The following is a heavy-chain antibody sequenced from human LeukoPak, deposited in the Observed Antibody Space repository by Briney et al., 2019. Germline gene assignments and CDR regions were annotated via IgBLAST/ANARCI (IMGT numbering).Heavy chain of an antibody. CDR1: GFTFSSYA. J-gene: IGHJ4*02. CDR2: ISYDGSNK. V-gene: IGHV3-30-3*01. Sequence: GGSLRLSCAASGFTFSSYAMHWVRQAPGKGLERVAVISYDGSNKYYADSVKGRFTISRDNSKNTLYLQMNSLRAEDTAVYYCARAVDLDYWGQGTLVTVSS. D-gene: IGHD6-19*01. CDR3: ARAVDLDY.